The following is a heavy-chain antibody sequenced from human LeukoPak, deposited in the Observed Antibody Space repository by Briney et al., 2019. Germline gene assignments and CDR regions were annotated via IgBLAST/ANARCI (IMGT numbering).Heavy chain of an antibody. J-gene: IGHJ5*02. CDR2: IYHSGST. V-gene: IGHV4-30-2*01. D-gene: IGHD2-15*01. Sequence: PSQTLSLTCTVSGGSISSGGYYWSWIRQPPGKGLEWIGYIYHSGSTYYNPSLKSRVTISVDRSKNQFSLKLSSVTAADTAVYYCAREMSSVVGVDGYNWFDPWGQGTLVTVSS. CDR1: GGSISSGGYY. CDR3: AREMSSVVGVDGYNWFDP.